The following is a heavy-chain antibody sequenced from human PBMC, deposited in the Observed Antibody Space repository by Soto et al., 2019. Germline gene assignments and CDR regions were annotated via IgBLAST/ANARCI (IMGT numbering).Heavy chain of an antibody. D-gene: IGHD2-2*01. Sequence: PGGSLRLSCAASGITFSSYSMKWVRQAPGKGLEWVSSISSSSSYIYYAGSVKGRFTSARDNAKNSLYLKMNSLRAEDTAVDYCARAAMPTGRGYYYYYCMDVWGQGTTVTVSS. V-gene: IGHV3-21*01. CDR3: ARAAMPTGRGYYYYYCMDV. J-gene: IGHJ6*02. CDR2: ISSSSSYI. CDR1: GITFSSYS.